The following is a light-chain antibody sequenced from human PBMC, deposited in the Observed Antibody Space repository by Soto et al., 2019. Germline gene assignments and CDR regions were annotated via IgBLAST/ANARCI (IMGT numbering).Light chain of an antibody. Sequence: DIQMTQSPSTLSASVGDRVTITCRASQSISSWLAWYQQKPGKAPKLLIYKASSLESGVPSRFSGSESGTEFTLTIISLQPDDFATYYCQQHNSYPFSCGPGPKVDIK. CDR2: KAS. J-gene: IGKJ3*01. CDR3: QQHNSYPFS. CDR1: QSISSW. V-gene: IGKV1-5*03.